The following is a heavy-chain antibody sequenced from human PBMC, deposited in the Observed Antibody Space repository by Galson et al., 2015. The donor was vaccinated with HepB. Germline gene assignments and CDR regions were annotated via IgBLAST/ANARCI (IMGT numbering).Heavy chain of an antibody. V-gene: IGHV1-46*01. CDR2: INPSGGST. CDR1: GYTFTSYY. Sequence: SVKVSCKASGYTFTSYYMHWVRQAPGQGLEWVGIINPSGGSTSYAQKFQGRVAMTRDTSTSTVYMELSSLRSEDTAVYYCARDEPTIAAGRGDAFDIWGQGTMVAVSS. J-gene: IGHJ3*02. CDR3: ARDEPTIAAGRGDAFDI. D-gene: IGHD6-13*01.